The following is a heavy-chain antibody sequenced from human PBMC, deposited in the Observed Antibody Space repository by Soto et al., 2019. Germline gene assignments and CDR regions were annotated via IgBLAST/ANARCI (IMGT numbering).Heavy chain of an antibody. CDR3: AKDIYGDYYYGMDV. CDR1: GFTFDDYT. D-gene: IGHD4-17*01. J-gene: IGHJ6*02. Sequence: EVQLVESGGVVVQPGGSLRLSCAASGFTFDDYTMHWVRQAPGKGLEWVSLISWDGGSTNDAESVKGRFTITRENSKNSLYLQMNSLRTEDTALYYCAKDIYGDYYYGMDVWGQGTTVTVSS. CDR2: ISWDGGST. V-gene: IGHV3-43*01.